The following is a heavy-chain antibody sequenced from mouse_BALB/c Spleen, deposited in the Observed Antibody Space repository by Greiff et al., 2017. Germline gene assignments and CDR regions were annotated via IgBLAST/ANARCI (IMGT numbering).Heavy chain of an antibody. V-gene: IGHV14-3*02. CDR1: GFNINDTY. Sequence: VQLQPSGAELVKPGASVKLSCTASGFNINDTYMHWVKQRPEQGLEWIGRIDPANGNTKYDPKFQGKATITADTSSNTAYLQLSSLTSEDTAVYYCARSYGVAYWGQGTLVTVSA. D-gene: IGHD1-1*02. J-gene: IGHJ3*01. CDR3: ARSYGVAY. CDR2: IDPANGNT.